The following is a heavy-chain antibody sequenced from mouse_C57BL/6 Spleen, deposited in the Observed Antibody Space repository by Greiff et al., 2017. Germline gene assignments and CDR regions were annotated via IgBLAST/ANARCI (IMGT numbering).Heavy chain of an antibody. CDR3: ARHGSSRSYAMDY. Sequence: EVQLQQSGPELVKPGASVKISCKASGYTFTDYYMNWVKQSHGKSLEWIGDINPNNGGTSYNQKFKGKATLTVDKSSSTAYMELRSLTSEDSAVYYCARHGSSRSYAMDYWGQGTSVTVSS. V-gene: IGHV1-26*01. D-gene: IGHD1-1*01. CDR1: GYTFTDYY. CDR2: INPNNGGT. J-gene: IGHJ4*01.